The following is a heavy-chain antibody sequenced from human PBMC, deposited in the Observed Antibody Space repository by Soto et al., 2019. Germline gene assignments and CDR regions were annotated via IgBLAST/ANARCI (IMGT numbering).Heavy chain of an antibody. Sequence: GGSLRLSCAASGFTFSSYAMHWVRQAPGKGLEWVAVISYDGSNKYYADSVKGRFTISRDNSKNTLYLQMNSLRAEDTAVYYCASSGPIGWAVVVTRNFDYWGQGTLVTVSS. J-gene: IGHJ4*02. D-gene: IGHD3-22*01. CDR2: ISYDGSNK. V-gene: IGHV3-30-3*01. CDR1: GFTFSSYA. CDR3: ASSGPIGWAVVVTRNFDY.